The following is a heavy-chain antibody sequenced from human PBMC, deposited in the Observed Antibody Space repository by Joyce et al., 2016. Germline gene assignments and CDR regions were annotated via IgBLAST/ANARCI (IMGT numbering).Heavy chain of an antibody. J-gene: IGHJ4*02. CDR2: ISGSGGST. D-gene: IGHD3-22*01. Sequence: EVQLLESGGGLVQPGGSLRFSCAASGFTFSNYGMTWVRQAPGKGQEGVSAISGSGGSTYYADSVKGRFTISRDNTKNTLYLKMNSLRAEDTAVYYCAKVGDYYDSSGYYYGAYFDYWGQGTLVTVSS. V-gene: IGHV3-23*01. CDR3: AKVGDYYDSSGYYYGAYFDY. CDR1: GFTFSNYG.